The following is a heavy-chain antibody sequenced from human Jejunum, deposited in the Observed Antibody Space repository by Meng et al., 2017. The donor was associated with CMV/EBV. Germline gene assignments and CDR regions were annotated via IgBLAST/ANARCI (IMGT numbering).Heavy chain of an antibody. V-gene: IGHV3-23*01. Sequence: SCAAPRFTFRNCAMGWVRQTPGKGLEWVSGIGASGGSTYYADSVKGRFTISRDNINNILYLQMHSLRADDTAVYYCARGAPWTDYDYWGQGTLVTVSS. CDR3: ARGAPWTDYDY. CDR1: RFTFRNCA. J-gene: IGHJ4*02. D-gene: IGHD3/OR15-3a*01. CDR2: IGASGGST.